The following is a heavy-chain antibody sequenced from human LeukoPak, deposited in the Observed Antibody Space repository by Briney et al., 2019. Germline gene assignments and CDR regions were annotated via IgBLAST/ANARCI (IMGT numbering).Heavy chain of an antibody. J-gene: IGHJ6*03. Sequence: ASVKVSCKASVGTFSSYAISWVRQAPGQGLEWMGVSIPIYGTPNYAQKFQGRVTITTDDSTSTAYMELSSLRSEYTAVYYGATPRDFWSGYRRPYYYYYMDVWGKGTTVTV. D-gene: IGHD3-3*01. CDR2: SIPIYGTP. V-gene: IGHV1-69*05. CDR1: VGTFSSYA. CDR3: ATPRDFWSGYRRPYYYYYMDV.